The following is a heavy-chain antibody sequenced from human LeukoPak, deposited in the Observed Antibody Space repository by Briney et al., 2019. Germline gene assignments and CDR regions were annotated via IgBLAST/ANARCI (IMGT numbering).Heavy chain of an antibody. CDR3: ARDPSIAAAGSYYYYGMDV. V-gene: IGHV1-2*02. D-gene: IGHD6-13*01. J-gene: IGHJ6*02. CDR2: INPNSGGT. Sequence: ASVKVSCKASGYTFTGYYMHWVRQAPGQGLEWMGWINPNSGGTNYAQKFQGRVTMTRDTSISTAYMELSRLRSDDTAVYYRARDPSIAAAGSYYYYGMDVWGQGTTVTVSS. CDR1: GYTFTGYY.